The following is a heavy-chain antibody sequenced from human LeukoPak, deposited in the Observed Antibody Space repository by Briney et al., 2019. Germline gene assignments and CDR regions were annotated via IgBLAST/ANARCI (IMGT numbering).Heavy chain of an antibody. CDR1: GFTFSSYA. CDR2: ISGSGGST. V-gene: IGHV3-23*01. CDR3: AKDGAVPYYFDY. Sequence: GGSLRLSCAVSGFTFSSYAMSWVRQAPGKGLEWVSAISGSGGSTYYADSVKGRLTISRDNSKNMLYLQMNSLRAEDTALYYCAKDGAVPYYFDYWGQGTLVTVSS. J-gene: IGHJ4*02. D-gene: IGHD6-19*01.